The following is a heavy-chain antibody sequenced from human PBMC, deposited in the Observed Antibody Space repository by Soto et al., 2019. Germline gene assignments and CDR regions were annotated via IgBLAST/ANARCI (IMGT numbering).Heavy chain of an antibody. J-gene: IGHJ4*02. Sequence: QVQLQQWGAGLLKHSETLSLTCAXXXXXXXXXXXXXIRQPPGKVMEWIGEINHSGSTNYNPSLKXXXXXXXXXSXXXXXXXXXXVXAADTAVYYCARDKITGLFDYWGQGTLVTVSS. CDR2: INHSGST. D-gene: IGHD3-10*01. CDR1: XXXXXXXX. CDR3: ARDKITGLFDY. V-gene: IGHV4-34*01.